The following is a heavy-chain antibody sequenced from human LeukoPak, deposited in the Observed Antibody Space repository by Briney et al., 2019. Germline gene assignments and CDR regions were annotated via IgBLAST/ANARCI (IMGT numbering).Heavy chain of an antibody. V-gene: IGHV4-30-4*08. J-gene: IGHJ6*04. CDR2: IYYSGST. CDR1: GCSISSGDYY. D-gene: IGHD3-22*01. CDR3: VRVVSSGYSRMDV. Sequence: SETLSLTCTVSGCSISSGDYYWSWIRQPPGKGLEWIGYIYYSGSTYYNPSLKSRVSISVDTSKNQFSLKLSSVTAADTAVYYCVRVVSSGYSRMDVWGKGTTVTVSS.